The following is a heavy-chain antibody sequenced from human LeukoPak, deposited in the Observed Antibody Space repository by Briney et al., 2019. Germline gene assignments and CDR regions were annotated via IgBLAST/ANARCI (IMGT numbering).Heavy chain of an antibody. Sequence: SETLSLTCTVSGGSISSDYRSWIRQPPGKGLEWIGSIYYSGSTNYNSSLKSRVTISLNTSENQFSLKLSSVTAADTAVYYCARGAGWYQFWGQGTLVTVSS. V-gene: IGHV4-59*01. CDR3: ARGAGWYQF. CDR2: IYYSGST. CDR1: GGSISSDY. J-gene: IGHJ4*02. D-gene: IGHD6-19*01.